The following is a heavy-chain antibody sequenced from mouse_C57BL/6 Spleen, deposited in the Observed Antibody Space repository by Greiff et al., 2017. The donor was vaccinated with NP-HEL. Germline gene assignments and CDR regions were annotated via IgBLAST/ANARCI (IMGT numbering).Heavy chain of an antibody. D-gene: IGHD2-2*01. CDR3: ARRGLRRDYFDY. Sequence: QVQLQQSGAELMKPGASVKMSCKASGYTFTTYPIEWMKQNPGKSLEWIGNFHPYNDDTKYNEKFKGKATLTVEKSSITVYLELSRLTSDDSAVYYCARRGLRRDYFDYWGQGTTLTVSS. V-gene: IGHV1-47*01. CDR2: FHPYNDDT. CDR1: GYTFTTYP. J-gene: IGHJ2*01.